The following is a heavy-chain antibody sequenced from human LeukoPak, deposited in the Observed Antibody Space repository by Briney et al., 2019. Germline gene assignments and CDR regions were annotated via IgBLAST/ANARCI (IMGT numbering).Heavy chain of an antibody. V-gene: IGHV6-1*01. CDR3: ARYGVGRVSEMSAPDY. D-gene: IGHD3-16*01. Sequence: SQTLSLTCAISGDSVSRNSAAWNWIRQSPSRGLEWLGRTYYRSKWYNDYAVSVKSRISISPDTSKNQFSLQLNSVTPEDTAVYYCARYGVGRVSEMSAPDYWGQGTLVTVSS. CDR2: TYYRSKWYN. J-gene: IGHJ4*02. CDR1: GDSVSRNSAA.